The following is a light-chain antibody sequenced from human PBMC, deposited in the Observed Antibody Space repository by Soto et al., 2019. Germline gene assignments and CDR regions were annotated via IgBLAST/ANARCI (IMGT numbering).Light chain of an antibody. V-gene: IGKV3-11*01. CDR1: QSVSSY. J-gene: IGKJ2*01. CDR3: QQRSNWPPYT. CDR2: DAS. Sequence: EIVLTQSPATLSLSPGDRATLSCRASQSVSSYLAWYQQKPGQAPRLLIYDASNRATGIPARFSGSRSGTDFTLTISSLEPEDFAVYYCQQRSNWPPYTFGQGTKLEIK.